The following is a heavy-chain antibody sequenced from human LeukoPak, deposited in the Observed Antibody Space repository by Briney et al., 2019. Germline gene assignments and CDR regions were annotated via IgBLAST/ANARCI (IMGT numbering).Heavy chain of an antibody. J-gene: IGHJ4*02. V-gene: IGHV4-38-2*01. CDR3: ARANDRGGTSPLDY. CDR2: IYHTGSA. CDR1: NYYISSGSY. D-gene: IGHD2-2*01. Sequence: SETLSLTCGVSNYYISSGSYWSWIRQPPGKGLEWIGSIYHTGSAYYSSSLQSRVTISVDTSKNQFSVKLSSVTAADTAVYYCARANDRGGTSPLDYWDQGTLVTVSS.